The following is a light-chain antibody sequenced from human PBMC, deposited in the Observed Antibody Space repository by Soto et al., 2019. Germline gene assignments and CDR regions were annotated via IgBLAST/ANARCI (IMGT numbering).Light chain of an antibody. CDR3: QQYGSSPRT. V-gene: IGKV3-20*01. Sequence: TQSPGTLKLSPGERATISCRASQSVSSSYLAWYQQKPGQAPRLLIYGASSRATGIPDRFSGSGSGTDFTLTISRLEPEDFAVYYCQQYGSSPRTFGQGTKV. CDR2: GAS. J-gene: IGKJ1*01. CDR1: QSVSSSY.